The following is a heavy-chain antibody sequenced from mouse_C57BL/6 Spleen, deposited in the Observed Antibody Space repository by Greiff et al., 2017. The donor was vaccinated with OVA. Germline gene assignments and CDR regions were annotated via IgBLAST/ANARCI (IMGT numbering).Heavy chain of an antibody. J-gene: IGHJ2*01. CDR2: IDPSDSET. CDR3: ASLDSSGPYYFDY. Sequence: QVQLQQPGAELVRPGSSVKLSCKASGYTFTSYWMHWVKQRPIQGLEWIGNIDPSDSETHYNQKFKDKATLTVDKSSSTAYMQLSSLTSEDSAVYYCASLDSSGPYYFDYWGQGTTLTVSS. D-gene: IGHD3-2*02. CDR1: GYTFTSYW. V-gene: IGHV1-52*01.